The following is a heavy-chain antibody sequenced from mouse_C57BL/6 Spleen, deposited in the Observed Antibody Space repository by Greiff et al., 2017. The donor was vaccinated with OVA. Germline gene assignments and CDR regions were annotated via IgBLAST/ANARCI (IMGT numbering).Heavy chain of an antibody. CDR1: GFTFSDYG. J-gene: IGHJ2*01. D-gene: IGHD3-1*01. Sequence: EVKLVESGGGLVKPGGSLKLSCAASGFTFSDYGMHWVRQAPEKGLEWVAYISSGSSTIYYADTVKGRFTISRDNAKNTLFLQMTSLRSEDTAMYYCAAGLYFDYWGQGTTLTVSS. CDR3: AAGLYFDY. CDR2: ISSGSSTI. V-gene: IGHV5-17*01.